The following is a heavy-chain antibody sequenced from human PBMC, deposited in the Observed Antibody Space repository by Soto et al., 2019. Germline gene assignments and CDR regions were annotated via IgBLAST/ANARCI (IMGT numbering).Heavy chain of an antibody. CDR2: ISYDGSNK. J-gene: IGHJ4*02. CDR3: ARDGADYYDSSGYYSF. Sequence: PGGSLRLSCAASGFTFSSYAMHWVRQAPGKGLEWVAVISYDGSNKYYADSVKGRFTISRDNSKNTLYLQMNSLRAEDTAVYYCARDGADYYDSSGYYSFWGQGTLVTVSS. D-gene: IGHD3-22*01. CDR1: GFTFSSYA. V-gene: IGHV3-30-3*01.